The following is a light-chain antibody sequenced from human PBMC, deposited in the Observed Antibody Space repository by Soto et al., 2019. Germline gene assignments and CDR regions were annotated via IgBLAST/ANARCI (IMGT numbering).Light chain of an antibody. CDR2: QDR. CDR3: QTWDGSTVV. CDR1: KLGDKY. J-gene: IGLJ1*01. Sequence: SSELTQPPSVSVSPGQTASITCSGDKLGDKYACWYQQKPGQSPVLVIFQDRKRPSGIPERFSGSNSGNTATLTISGTQAMDEADYYCQTWDGSTVVFGTGTKVTVL. V-gene: IGLV3-1*01.